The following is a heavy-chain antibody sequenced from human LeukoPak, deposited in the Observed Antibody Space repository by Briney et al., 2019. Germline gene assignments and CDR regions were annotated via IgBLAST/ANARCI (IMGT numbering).Heavy chain of an antibody. CDR1: GGSISSGGYY. D-gene: IGHD3-9*01. Sequence: SETLSLTCTVSGGSISSGGYYWSWIRQHPGKGLEWIGYIYYSGSTHYNPSLKSRVTISVDTSKNQFSLKLSSVTAADTAVYYCARDMTDWWFDPWGQGTLITVSS. J-gene: IGHJ5*02. CDR3: ARDMTDWWFDP. CDR2: IYYSGST. V-gene: IGHV4-31*03.